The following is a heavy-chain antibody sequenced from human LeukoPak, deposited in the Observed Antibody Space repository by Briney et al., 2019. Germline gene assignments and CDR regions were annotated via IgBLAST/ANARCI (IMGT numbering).Heavy chain of an antibody. D-gene: IGHD4/OR15-4a*01. CDR1: GIRFDRYA. CDR3: AKDSSVLPNALDL. CDR2: ISYSGSSP. J-gene: IGHJ3*01. Sequence: GGSLRLSCAASGIRFDRYAMTWVRQAPGKGLEWVSAISYSGSSPYYGDSVKGRFTISRDNSKNTVYLQMNSLRDEDTALYYCAKDSSVLPNALDLWGQGTMITVSS. V-gene: IGHV3-23*01.